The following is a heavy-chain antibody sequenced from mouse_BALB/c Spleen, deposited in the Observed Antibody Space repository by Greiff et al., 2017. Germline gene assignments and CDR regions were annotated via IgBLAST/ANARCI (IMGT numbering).Heavy chain of an antibody. Sequence: VKLVESGAELMKPGASVKISCKATGYTFSSYWIEWVKQRPGHGLQWIGEILPGSGSTNYNEKFKGKATFTADTSSNTAYMQLSSLTSEDSAVYYCARGDIRYYGSAYWGQGTLVTVSA. D-gene: IGHD1-2*01. J-gene: IGHJ3*01. CDR3: ARGDIRYYGSAY. CDR1: GYTFSSYW. CDR2: ILPGSGST. V-gene: IGHV1-9*01.